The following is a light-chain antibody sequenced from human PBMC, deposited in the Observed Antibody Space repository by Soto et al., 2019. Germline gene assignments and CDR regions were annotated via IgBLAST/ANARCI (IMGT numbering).Light chain of an antibody. CDR1: QSVFYSSNNKNY. J-gene: IGKJ4*01. Sequence: DIVMTQSQNSLAVSLGERATINCKSSQSVFYSSNNKNYLAWYQQKPGQPPKLLFYWASTRESGVPDRFSGSGSGTDFTLTISSLQAEDVAVYYCQEYYSTPRLTFGGGTKVEIK. CDR2: WAS. CDR3: QEYYSTPRLT. V-gene: IGKV4-1*01.